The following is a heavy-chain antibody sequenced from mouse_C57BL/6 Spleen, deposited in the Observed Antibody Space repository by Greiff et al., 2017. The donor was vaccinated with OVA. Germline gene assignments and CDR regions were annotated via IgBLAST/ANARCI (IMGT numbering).Heavy chain of an antibody. V-gene: IGHV2-2*01. CDR3: ARGKTTVVDWFAY. J-gene: IGHJ3*01. CDR2: IWSGGST. Sequence: VKLVESGPGLVQPSQSLSITCTVSGFSLTSYGVHWVRQSPGKGLEWLGVIWSGGSTDYNAAFISRLSISKDNSKSQVFFKMNSLQADDTAIYYCARGKTTVVDWFAYWGQGTLVTVSA. D-gene: IGHD1-1*01. CDR1: GFSLTSYG.